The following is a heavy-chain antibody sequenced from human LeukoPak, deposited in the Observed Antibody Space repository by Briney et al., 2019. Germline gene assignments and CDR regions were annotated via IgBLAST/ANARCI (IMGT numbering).Heavy chain of an antibody. CDR3: AKDLRWDHPGFDP. CDR2: INPGGGST. D-gene: IGHD4-23*01. CDR1: GYIFTSYY. J-gene: IGHJ5*02. V-gene: IGHV1-46*01. Sequence: ASVNVSCKASGYIFTSYYMHWVRQAPGQGLEWMGIINPGGGSTSYAQKFQDRVTMTRDTSTSTVYMELSSLRSDDTAVYYCAKDLRWDHPGFDPWGQGTLVIVSS.